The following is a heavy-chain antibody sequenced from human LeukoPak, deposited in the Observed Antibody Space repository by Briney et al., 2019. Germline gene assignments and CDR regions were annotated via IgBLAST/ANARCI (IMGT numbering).Heavy chain of an antibody. J-gene: IGHJ4*02. CDR3: ASSTMVVTPLSDHIDY. Sequence: SQTLSLTCSVSGGSISSGSYYWSWIRQPAGKGLEWIGRVYTSGSTNYNPSLKGRVTISVDTSRNQFSLNLNSVTAADTAVYYCASSTMVVTPLSDHIDYWGQGTLVTVSS. D-gene: IGHD4-23*01. V-gene: IGHV4-61*02. CDR2: VYTSGST. CDR1: GGSISSGSYY.